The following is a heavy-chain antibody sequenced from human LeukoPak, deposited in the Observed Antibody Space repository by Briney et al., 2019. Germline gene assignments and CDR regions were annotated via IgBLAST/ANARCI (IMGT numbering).Heavy chain of an antibody. V-gene: IGHV4-34*01. Sequence: SETLSLTCAVYGGSFSGYYWSWIRQPPGKGLEWIWEINNSGSTNYNPSSKNRLTISVDTSKNQSPMKLSLETAADTAVYSCARGGPAAVVVTAMRAFDIWGQGTMVTVSS. D-gene: IGHD2-21*02. CDR2: INNSGST. CDR1: GGSFSGYY. CDR3: ARGGPAAVVVTAMRAFDI. J-gene: IGHJ3*02.